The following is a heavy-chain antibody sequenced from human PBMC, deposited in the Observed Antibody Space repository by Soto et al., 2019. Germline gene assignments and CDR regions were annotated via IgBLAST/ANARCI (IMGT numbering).Heavy chain of an antibody. CDR3: ARDQGYCISTRCYDYGMDV. V-gene: IGHV3-74*01. J-gene: IGHJ6*02. Sequence: GGSLRLSCAASGFTFRNYWMHWVRQAPGKGLVWVSHINSDGSSTTYADSVKGRFTISRDNAKNTLYLQMNSLRAEDTAVYYCARDQGYCISTRCYDYGMDVWGQGTTVTVSS. CDR2: INSDGSST. CDR1: GFTFRNYW. D-gene: IGHD2-2*01.